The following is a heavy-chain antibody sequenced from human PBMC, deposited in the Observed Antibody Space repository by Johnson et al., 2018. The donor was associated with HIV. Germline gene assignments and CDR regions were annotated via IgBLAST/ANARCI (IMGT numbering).Heavy chain of an antibody. J-gene: IGHJ3*02. CDR2: ISYDGSDK. CDR1: GFTFSSYA. Sequence: QVQLVESGGGLVQPGGSLRLSCAASGFTFSSYAMHWVRQAPAKGLEWVAVISYDGSDKYYADSVKGRFTISRDNSKNTLYLQMNSLRAEDTAVYYCAKGLAAFFAFDIWGQGTMVTVSS. V-gene: IGHV3-30*04. D-gene: IGHD3-3*01. CDR3: AKGLAAFFAFDI.